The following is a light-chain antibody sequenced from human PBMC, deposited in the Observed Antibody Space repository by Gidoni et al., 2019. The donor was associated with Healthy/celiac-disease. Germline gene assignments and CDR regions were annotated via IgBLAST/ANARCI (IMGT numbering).Light chain of an antibody. CDR3: QSYDSSLSGVV. V-gene: IGLV1-40*01. CDR1: SSNFGAGYD. Sequence: QSVLTQPPSVSGAPGQRVTIPCTGSSSNFGAGYDVHWYRQLPGTAPKLLISGNNNRPSGFPDRFSGSKSGTSASLAITGLQAEDEADYYCQSYDSSLSGVVFGGGTKLTVL. CDR2: GNN. J-gene: IGLJ2*01.